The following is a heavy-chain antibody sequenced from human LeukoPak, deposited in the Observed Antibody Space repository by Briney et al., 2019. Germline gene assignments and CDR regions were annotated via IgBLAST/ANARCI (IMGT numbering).Heavy chain of an antibody. CDR3: AREGGYGSGSYLDY. CDR1: EYTFTAYD. D-gene: IGHD3-10*01. CDR2: IIPIFGTA. J-gene: IGHJ4*02. Sequence: SVKVSCKASEYTFTAYDMHSVRQAPGQGLEWMGGIIPIFGTANYAQKFQGRVTITADESTSTAYMELSSLRSEDTAVYYCAREGGYGSGSYLDYWGQGTLVTVSS. V-gene: IGHV1-69*13.